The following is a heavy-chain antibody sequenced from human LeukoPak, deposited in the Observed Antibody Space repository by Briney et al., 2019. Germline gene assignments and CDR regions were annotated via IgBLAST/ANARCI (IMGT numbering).Heavy chain of an antibody. V-gene: IGHV4-34*01. Sequence: SETLSLTCAVYGGSFSDYSWTWIRQPPGKGLEWIGEINHSGGTNHNPSLMSRVIMSVDTSKNQFSLKVSSVTAADTAVYYCARGGDYYDSSGPSAVGAFDIWGQGTMVTVSS. CDR3: ARGGDYYDSSGPSAVGAFDI. CDR2: INHSGGT. CDR1: GGSFSDYS. J-gene: IGHJ3*02. D-gene: IGHD3-22*01.